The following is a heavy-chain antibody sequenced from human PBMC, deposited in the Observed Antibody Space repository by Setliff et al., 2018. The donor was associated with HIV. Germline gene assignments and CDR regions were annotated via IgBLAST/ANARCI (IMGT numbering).Heavy chain of an antibody. CDR1: GGSISSSSYY. CDR3: ARHNWNYGLIVDFYYMDV. V-gene: IGHV4-39*01. CDR2: IYYSGST. D-gene: IGHD1-7*01. J-gene: IGHJ6*03. Sequence: LSLTCTVSGGSISSSSYYWGWIRQPPGKGLEWIGSIYYSGSTYYNPSLKSRVTISVDTSKNQFSLKLSSVTAADTAVYYCARHNWNYGLIVDFYYMDVWGKGTTVTVSS.